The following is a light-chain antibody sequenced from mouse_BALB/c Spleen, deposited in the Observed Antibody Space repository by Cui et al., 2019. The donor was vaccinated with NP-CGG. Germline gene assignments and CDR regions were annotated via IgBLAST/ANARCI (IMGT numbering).Light chain of an antibody. CDR3: ALWYSNHWV. Sequence: QAVVTQESALTTPPGETATLTCRSSTGAVTTSNYANWVQEKPDHLFTGLIGGTNNRVPGVPARFSGSLIGDKAALTITGAQTEDEAIYFCALWYSNHWVFGGGTKLTVL. CDR1: TGAVTTSNY. CDR2: GTN. J-gene: IGLJ1*01. V-gene: IGLV1*01.